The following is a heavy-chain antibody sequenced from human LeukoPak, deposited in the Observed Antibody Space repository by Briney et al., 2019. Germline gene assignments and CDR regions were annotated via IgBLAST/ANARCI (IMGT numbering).Heavy chain of an antibody. D-gene: IGHD3-22*01. J-gene: IGHJ5*02. CDR3: VRVVFYDSSGSDP. V-gene: IGHV3-23*01. CDR1: GFTFSGYV. Sequence: GGSLRLSCAASGFTFSGYVMTWVRQPPGKGLQWVADISGSGGSTYYADSVKGRFSISRDNSKNTLYLQLDSLRAEDTAVYYCVRVVFYDSSGSDPGGQGTLVTVSS. CDR2: ISGSGGST.